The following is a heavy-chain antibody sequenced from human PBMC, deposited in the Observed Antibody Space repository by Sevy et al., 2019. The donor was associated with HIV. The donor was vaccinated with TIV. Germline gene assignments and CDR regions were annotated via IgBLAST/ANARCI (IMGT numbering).Heavy chain of an antibody. CDR1: GYTFTGYY. J-gene: IGHJ4*02. CDR2: INPNSGGT. CDR3: ARGVEEYYYDSSGYSLFDY. D-gene: IGHD3-22*01. V-gene: IGHV1-2*04. Sequence: ASVKVSCKASGYTFTGYYMHWVRQAPGQGLEWMGWINPNSGGTNYAQKFQGWVTMTRDTSISTAYMELSRLRSDDTAVYYCARGVEEYYYDSSGYSLFDYWGRGTLVTVSS.